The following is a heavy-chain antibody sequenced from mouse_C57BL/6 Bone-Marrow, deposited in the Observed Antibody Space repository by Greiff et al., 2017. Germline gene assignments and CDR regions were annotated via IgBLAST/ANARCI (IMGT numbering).Heavy chain of an antibody. V-gene: IGHV1-63*01. D-gene: IGHD1-1*01. CDR3: ARGNYYGSSYIFVDV. Sequence: QVQLQQSGAELVRPGTSVKMSCKASGYTFTNYWIGWAKQRPGHGLEWIGEIYPGGGYTNYNEKFKGKATLTADKSSSTAYMQFSSLTSEDSAIYDSARGNYYGSSYIFVDVWGTEHTVTVSS. CDR1: GYTFTNYW. J-gene: IGHJ1*03. CDR2: IYPGGGYT.